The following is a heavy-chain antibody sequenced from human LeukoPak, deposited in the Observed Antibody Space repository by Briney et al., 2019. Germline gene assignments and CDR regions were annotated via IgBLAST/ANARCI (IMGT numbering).Heavy chain of an antibody. V-gene: IGHV3-23*01. CDR1: GFTFNDYY. J-gene: IGHJ4*02. CDR3: AKDSNGWYQRGSNYFDY. D-gene: IGHD6-19*01. CDR2: ISGSGSST. Sequence: PGGSLRLSCAASGFTFNDYYMSWIRQAPGKGLEWVSTISGSGSSTYYVDSVKGRFTISRDNSKNTLYLQMNSPRAEDTAEYYCAKDSNGWYQRGSNYFDYWGQGTLVTVSS.